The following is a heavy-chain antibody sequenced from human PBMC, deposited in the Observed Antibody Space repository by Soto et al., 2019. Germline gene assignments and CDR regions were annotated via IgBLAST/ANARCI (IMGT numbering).Heavy chain of an antibody. CDR3: VRGASLNFDY. J-gene: IGHJ4*02. V-gene: IGHV3-48*04. D-gene: IGHD1-26*01. CDR1: GFTFSSYS. CDR2: ISSSSSTI. Sequence: PGGSLRLSCAASGFTFSSYSMNLVRQAPGKGLEWVSYISSSSSTIYYADSVKGRFTISRDNAKNSLYLQMNSLRAEDTAFYYCVRGASLNFDYWGQGTLVTVSS.